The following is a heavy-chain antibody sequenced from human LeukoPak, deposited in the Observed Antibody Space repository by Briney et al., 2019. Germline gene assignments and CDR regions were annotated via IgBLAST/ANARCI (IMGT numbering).Heavy chain of an antibody. D-gene: IGHD6-19*01. Sequence: DSVKGRFTISRDNSKNTLYLQMNSLRAEDTAVYYCAKDRGVAAPQGRDYWGQGTLVTVSS. CDR3: AKDRGVAAPQGRDY. V-gene: IGHV3-30*02. J-gene: IGHJ4*02.